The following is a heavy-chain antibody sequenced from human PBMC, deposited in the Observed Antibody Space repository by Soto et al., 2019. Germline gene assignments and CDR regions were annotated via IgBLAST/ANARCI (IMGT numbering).Heavy chain of an antibody. J-gene: IGHJ4*02. V-gene: IGHV1-69*01. D-gene: IGHD1-26*01. Sequence: QVQLVQSGAEVKKPGSSVKVSCKASGGAFNNYIFDWVRQAPGQGPEWMGGIIPMFGTPKYAQTFQDRITIPADVSTGTAYMELTSLRFDDTAIYYCARGRDQPPVGLYFDSWGEGTRVTVSS. CDR1: GGAFNNYI. CDR2: IIPMFGTP. CDR3: ARGRDQPPVGLYFDS.